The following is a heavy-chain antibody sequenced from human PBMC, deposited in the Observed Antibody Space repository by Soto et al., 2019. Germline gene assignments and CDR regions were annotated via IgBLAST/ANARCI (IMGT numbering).Heavy chain of an antibody. CDR1: GFTFSSYG. J-gene: IGHJ4*02. D-gene: IGHD5-12*01. CDR3: AREGMVATGDDSYYIDT. Sequence: PGGSLRLSCAASGFTFSSYGMHWVRQAPGKGLEWVAVIWYDGSNKYYADSVKGRFTISRDNSKNTLYLQMNSLRAEDTAVYYCAREGMVATGDDSYYIDTWGQGTLVTVSS. CDR2: IWYDGSNK. V-gene: IGHV3-33*01.